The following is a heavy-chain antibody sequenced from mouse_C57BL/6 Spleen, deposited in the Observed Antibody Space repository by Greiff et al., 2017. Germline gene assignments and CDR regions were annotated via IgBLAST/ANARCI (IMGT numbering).Heavy chain of an antibody. J-gene: IGHJ2*01. Sequence: QVQLQQPGAELVKPGASVKLSCKASGYTFTSYWMHWVKQRPGQGLEWIGMINPNSGSTNYNEKFKSKATLTVDKSSSTAYMQLSSLTSEDSAVYDCARSGYDYNYFDYWGQGTTLTVSS. CDR1: GYTFTSYW. CDR3: ARSGYDYNYFDY. V-gene: IGHV1-64*01. D-gene: IGHD2-4*01. CDR2: INPNSGST.